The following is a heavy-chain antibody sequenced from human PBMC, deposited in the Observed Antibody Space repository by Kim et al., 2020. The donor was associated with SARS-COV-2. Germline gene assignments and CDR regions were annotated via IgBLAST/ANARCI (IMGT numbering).Heavy chain of an antibody. CDR3: ARGPNWFDP. V-gene: IGHV4-34*01. J-gene: IGHJ5*02. Sequence: GGTNYSTSHKSRVTISVETSKNQFSLKLRYVTAADTGVYYCARGPNWFDPWGLGTLVTVSS. CDR2: GGT.